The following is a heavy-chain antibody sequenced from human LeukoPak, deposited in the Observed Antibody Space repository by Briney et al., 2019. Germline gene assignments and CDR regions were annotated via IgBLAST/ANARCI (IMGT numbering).Heavy chain of an antibody. V-gene: IGHV4-34*01. CDR2: INHSGST. Sequence: PSETLSLTCAVYGGSFSGYYWSWIRQPPGKGLEWIGEINHSGSTNYNPSLKSRVTISVDTSKNQFSLKLSSVTAADTAVYYCARDRDYYDSSGYNYFDYWGRGTLVTVSS. CDR3: ARDRDYYDSSGYNYFDY. CDR1: GGSFSGYY. J-gene: IGHJ4*02. D-gene: IGHD3-22*01.